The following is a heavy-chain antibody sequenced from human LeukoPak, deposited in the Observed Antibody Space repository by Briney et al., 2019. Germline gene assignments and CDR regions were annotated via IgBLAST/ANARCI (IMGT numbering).Heavy chain of an antibody. CDR2: IYYSGST. V-gene: IGHV4-59*08. CDR3: ARIDRAVAGSIHS. CDR1: GGSICSYF. D-gene: IGHD6-19*01. J-gene: IGHJ4*02. Sequence: SETLSLTCTVSGGSICSYFWSWIRQPPGKGLEWIGYIYYSGSTNYNPSLKSRVTKSVDTSKNQFSLKLSSVTAADTAVYYCARIDRAVAGSIHSWGQGTLVTVSS.